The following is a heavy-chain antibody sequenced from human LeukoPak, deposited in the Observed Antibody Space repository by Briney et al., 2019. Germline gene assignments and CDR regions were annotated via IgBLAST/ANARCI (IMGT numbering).Heavy chain of an antibody. J-gene: IGHJ4*02. CDR2: IKQDGSEE. CDR1: GFSFSAYW. Sequence: GGSLRLSCSASGFSFSAYWMSWVRQAPGEGLEWVANIKQDGSEEHYVDPVKGRFTISRDNAKNSLYLQMNSLRAEDTAVYYCARDTPGEESHWGQGTLVTVSS. CDR3: ARDTPGEESH. V-gene: IGHV3-7*01. D-gene: IGHD2-2*01.